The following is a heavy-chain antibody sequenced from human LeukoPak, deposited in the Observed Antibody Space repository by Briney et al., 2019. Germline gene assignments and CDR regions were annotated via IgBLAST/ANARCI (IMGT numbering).Heavy chain of an antibody. Sequence: GGSLRLSCAASGFTVSSNYMSWVRQAPGKGLVWVSRINSDGSSTSYADSVKGRFTISRDNAKNTLYLQMNSLRAEDTAVYYCARVRSGSSAGNYGMDVWGQGTTVTVSS. CDR3: ARVRSGSSAGNYGMDV. V-gene: IGHV3-74*01. D-gene: IGHD1-26*01. CDR1: GFTVSSNY. CDR2: INSDGSST. J-gene: IGHJ6*02.